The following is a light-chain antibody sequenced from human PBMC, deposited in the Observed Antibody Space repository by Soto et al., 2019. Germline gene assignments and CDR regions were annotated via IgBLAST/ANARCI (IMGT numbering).Light chain of an antibody. CDR1: QSISSW. CDR2: DAS. J-gene: IGKJ3*01. V-gene: IGKV1-5*01. Sequence: DIQMNQSPSTLSASVGDRVTITCRASQSISSWLAWYQQKPGKAPKLLIYDASSLESGVPSRFSGSGSGTEFTLTISSLQPDDFATYYCQQYNSYPFFGPGTKVDIK. CDR3: QQYNSYPF.